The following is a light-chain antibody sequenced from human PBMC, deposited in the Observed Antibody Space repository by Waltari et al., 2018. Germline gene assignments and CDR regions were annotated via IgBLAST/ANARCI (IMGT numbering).Light chain of an antibody. Sequence: QSALTQPASVSGSPGQSITISCTGTSSDVGSYHLVSWYQQHPGKAPKLMIYEVSKLPSGVSNRFSGSKSGNTASLTIAGLQAEDEADYCCCSYAGSSTVVFGGGTKLTVL. CDR1: SSDVGSYHL. CDR3: CSYAGSSTVV. V-gene: IGLV2-23*02. CDR2: EVS. J-gene: IGLJ2*01.